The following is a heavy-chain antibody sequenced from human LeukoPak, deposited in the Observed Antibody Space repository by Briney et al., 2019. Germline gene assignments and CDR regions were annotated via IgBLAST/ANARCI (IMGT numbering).Heavy chain of an antibody. J-gene: IGHJ4*02. Sequence: GGSLRLSCTASGLTLSNYWMIWVRQAPGKGLQWVAKIKKDGSEKYYVDSVKGRFTISRDNAENSLYLQMNSLRVEDTAVYYCAARSSGNPYFWGQGTLVTVSS. D-gene: IGHD1-26*01. V-gene: IGHV3-7*03. CDR3: AARSSGNPYF. CDR2: IKKDGSEK. CDR1: GLTLSNYW.